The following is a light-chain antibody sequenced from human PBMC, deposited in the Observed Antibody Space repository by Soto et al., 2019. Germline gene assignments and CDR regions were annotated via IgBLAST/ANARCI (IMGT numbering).Light chain of an antibody. Sequence: DIPMTQAPSSPSASVGDRVTITCRASQPIDTSLNWYQQKPGNAPRLLIYAASSLQSGVPLKFSGSGSGTDFTVTISSLQPADFATYYCQQSYSSPFTFGPGTTVDIK. CDR3: QQSYSSPFT. J-gene: IGKJ3*01. V-gene: IGKV1-39*01. CDR2: AAS. CDR1: QPIDTS.